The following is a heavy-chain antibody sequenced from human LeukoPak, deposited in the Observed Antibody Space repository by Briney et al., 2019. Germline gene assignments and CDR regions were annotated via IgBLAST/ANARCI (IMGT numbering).Heavy chain of an antibody. CDR3: AKSSYYDSSGYYREYYFDF. CDR2: ISGSGGST. J-gene: IGHJ4*02. CDR1: GFTFSSYA. D-gene: IGHD3-22*01. V-gene: IGHV3-23*01. Sequence: GGSLRLSCAASGFTFSSYAMSWVRQAPGKGLEWVSSISGSGGSTNYADSVKGRLTISRDNSKNTLYLQMNSLRDEDTAVYYCAKSSYYDSSGYYREYYFDFWGQGTLVTVSS.